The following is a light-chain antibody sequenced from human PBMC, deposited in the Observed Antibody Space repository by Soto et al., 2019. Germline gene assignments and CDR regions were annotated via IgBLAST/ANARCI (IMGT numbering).Light chain of an antibody. Sequence: DIQMTQSPATLSASIGERVTITCRASQSISSWLAWYQQKPGQAPKFLISKASRLDTGVPSSFSGSGSGTVFTLTISSLHPDDVATYCWQHYNRYPLTFGGGTRVEIK. CDR3: QHYNRYPLT. CDR2: KAS. J-gene: IGKJ4*01. CDR1: QSISSW. V-gene: IGKV1-5*03.